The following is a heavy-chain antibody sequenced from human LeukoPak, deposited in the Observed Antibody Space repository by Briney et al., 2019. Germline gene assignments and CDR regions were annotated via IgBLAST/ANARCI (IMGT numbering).Heavy chain of an antibody. V-gene: IGHV1-69*05. CDR2: IIPIFGTA. Sequence: ASVKVSCKASGGTFSSYAISWVRQAPGQGLEWMGGIIPIFGTANYAQKFQGRVTITTDESTSTGYMELSSLRSEDTAVYYCARGHSKAAYRFSHFDYWGQGTLVTVSS. CDR3: ARGHSKAAYRFSHFDY. J-gene: IGHJ4*02. D-gene: IGHD2-15*01. CDR1: GGTFSSYA.